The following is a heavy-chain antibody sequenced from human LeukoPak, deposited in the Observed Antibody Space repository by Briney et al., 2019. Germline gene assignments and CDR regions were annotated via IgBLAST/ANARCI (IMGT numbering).Heavy chain of an antibody. CDR1: GFTFSSYE. J-gene: IGHJ3*02. V-gene: IGHV3-48*03. CDR3: ARARGLYYDFWSGLNAFDI. D-gene: IGHD3-3*01. CDR2: ISSSGTTI. Sequence: PGGSLKLSCAASGFTFSSYEMNWVRQAPGKGLEWVSYISSSGTTIYYADSVRGRFTISRDNAKNSLYLQMNTLRPEDTAVYYCARARGLYYDFWSGLNAFDIWGQGTVVTVSS.